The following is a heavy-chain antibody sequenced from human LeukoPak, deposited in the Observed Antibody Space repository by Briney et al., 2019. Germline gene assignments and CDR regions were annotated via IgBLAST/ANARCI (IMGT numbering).Heavy chain of an antibody. V-gene: IGHV1-2*02. J-gene: IGHJ3*02. Sequence: ASVKVSCKASGYTFTGYYMHWERQAPGQGLEWMGWINPNSGGTNYAQKFQGRVTMTRDTSISTAYMELSRVRSDDTAVYYCADLWFGELGEEDAFDIWGQGTMVTVSS. CDR1: GYTFTGYY. CDR2: INPNSGGT. CDR3: ADLWFGELGEEDAFDI. D-gene: IGHD3-10*01.